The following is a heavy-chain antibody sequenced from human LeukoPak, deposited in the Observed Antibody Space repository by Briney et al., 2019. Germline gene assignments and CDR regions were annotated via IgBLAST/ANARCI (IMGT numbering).Heavy chain of an antibody. CDR3: ARVPAITDAFDI. CDR1: GGSISSYY. V-gene: IGHV4-4*07. Sequence: SETLSLTCTVPGGSISSYYWSWIRQPAGKGLEWIGRIYTSGSTNYNPSLKSRVTMSVDTSKNQFSLKLSSVTAADTAVYYCARVPAITDAFDIWGQGTMVTVSS. D-gene: IGHD3-10*01. CDR2: IYTSGST. J-gene: IGHJ3*02.